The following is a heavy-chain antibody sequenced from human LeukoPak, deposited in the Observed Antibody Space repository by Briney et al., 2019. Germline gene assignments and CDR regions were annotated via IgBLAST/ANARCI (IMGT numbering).Heavy chain of an antibody. D-gene: IGHD3-22*01. CDR2: IYYSGST. J-gene: IGHJ3*02. CDR1: GGSISSYY. CDR3: ARLRNYYDSSGSGAFDI. V-gene: IGHV4-59*08. Sequence: SETLSLTCTVSGGSISSYYWSWIRQPPGKGLEWIGYIYYSGSTNYNPSLKSRVTISVDTSKNQFSLKLSSVTAADTAVYYCARLRNYYDSSGSGAFDIWGQGTMVTVSS.